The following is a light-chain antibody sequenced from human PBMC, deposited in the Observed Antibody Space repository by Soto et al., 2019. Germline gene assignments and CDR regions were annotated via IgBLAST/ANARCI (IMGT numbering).Light chain of an antibody. J-gene: IGKJ4*01. CDR2: DAS. V-gene: IGKV3-11*01. CDR3: QQHESYPLT. CDR1: QSVSSY. Sequence: EIVLTQSPATLSLSPGERATLSCRASQSVSSYLAWYQQKPGQAPRLLIYDASNRATGIPARFSGSGSGTDFTLTISSLEPEDFAVYYCQQHESYPLTFGGGTKVQIK.